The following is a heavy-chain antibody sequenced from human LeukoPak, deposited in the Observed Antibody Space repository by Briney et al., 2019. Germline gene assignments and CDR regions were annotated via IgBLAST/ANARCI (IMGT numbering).Heavy chain of an antibody. CDR1: GFTFSSYA. D-gene: IGHD3-22*01. CDR3: ARDSSELIDY. V-gene: IGHV3-23*01. Sequence: GGSLRLSCAASGFTFSSYAMSWVRQAPGKGLEWVSAISGSGGSTYYADSVKGRFTISRDNAKNSLYLQMNSLRAEDTAVYYCARDSSELIDYWGQGTLVTVSS. CDR2: ISGSGGST. J-gene: IGHJ4*02.